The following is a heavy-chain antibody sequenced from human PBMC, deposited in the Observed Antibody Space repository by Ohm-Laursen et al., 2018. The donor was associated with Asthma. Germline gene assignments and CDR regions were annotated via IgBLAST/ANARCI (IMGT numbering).Heavy chain of an antibody. CDR2: IYYSGST. Sequence: LRLSCTAYGFIFSDYYMSWIRQPPGKGLEWIGYIYYSGSTYYNPSLKSRVTISVDTSKNQFSLKLSSVTAADTAVYYCASVSHEDLDYWGQGTLVTVSS. CDR3: ASVSHEDLDY. D-gene: IGHD3-16*02. CDR1: GFIFSDYY. J-gene: IGHJ4*02. V-gene: IGHV4-30-4*08.